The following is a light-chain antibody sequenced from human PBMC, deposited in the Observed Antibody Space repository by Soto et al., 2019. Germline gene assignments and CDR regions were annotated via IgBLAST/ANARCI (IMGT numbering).Light chain of an antibody. CDR1: QSISGN. V-gene: IGKV3-15*01. CDR2: DAS. Sequence: EIVITQTTATLSVSPGQRATLSCRASQSISGNLAWYQQKPGQAPRLIIYDASTRATGIPARFRGSGSGTEFTLTISSLPSEDSATYYCHQYNSWPPKTFGQGTKVEIQ. CDR3: HQYNSWPPKT. J-gene: IGKJ1*01.